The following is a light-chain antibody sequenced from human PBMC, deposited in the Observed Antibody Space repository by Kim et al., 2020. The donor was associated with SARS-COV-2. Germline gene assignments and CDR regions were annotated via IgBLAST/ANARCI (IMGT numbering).Light chain of an antibody. J-gene: IGLJ3*02. CDR3: GSYTTSTAWV. V-gene: IGLV2-14*03. CDR2: DVT. Sequence: QSALTQPASVSGSPRESITISCTGTNSDIGAYNYVSWYQHHPGKAPKLLIYDVTYRPSGISGRFSGSKSGNTASLTISWLQAEDEAYYYCGSYTTSTAWVFGGGTQLTVL. CDR1: NSDIGAYNY.